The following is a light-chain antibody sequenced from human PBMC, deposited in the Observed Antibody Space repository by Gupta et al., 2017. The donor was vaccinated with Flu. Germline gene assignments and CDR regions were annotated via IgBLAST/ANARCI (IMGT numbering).Light chain of an antibody. V-gene: IGLV2-23*02. J-gene: IGLJ3*02. CDR3: CSYAGSSTRV. CDR2: EVN. Sequence: QSALTQPASVSGSPGQSITIPCTGTSSDVENYNLVSWYQQHPGKAPKLIIYEVNKRPSGVSDRFSGSKSGNTASLTISGLQAEDEADYHRCSYAGSSTRVFGGGTKVTVL. CDR1: SSDVENYNL.